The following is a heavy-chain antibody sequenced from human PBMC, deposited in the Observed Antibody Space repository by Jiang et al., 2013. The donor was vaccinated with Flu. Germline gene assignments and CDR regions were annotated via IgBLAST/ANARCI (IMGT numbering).Heavy chain of an antibody. Sequence: SLKSRVTISVDTSKNQFSLKLSSVTAADTAVYYCARYRRWLQLDYFDYWGQGTLVTVSS. V-gene: IGHV4-39*01. J-gene: IGHJ4*02. CDR3: ARYRRWLQLDYFDY. D-gene: IGHD5-24*01.